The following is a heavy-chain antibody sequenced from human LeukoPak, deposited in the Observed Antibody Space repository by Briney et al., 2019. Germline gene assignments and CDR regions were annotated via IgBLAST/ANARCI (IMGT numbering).Heavy chain of an antibody. CDR3: AKDFYRLGEFDAFDN. CDR2: ISWNSGRI. V-gene: IGHV3-9*01. D-gene: IGHD3-16*01. J-gene: IGHJ3*02. Sequence: GGSLRLSCAASGFTFADYAMHWVRQAPGKGLEWVSGISWNSGRIGCADSVKGRFTISRDNAKNSLYLQMNSLRVEDTALYYCAKDFYRLGEFDAFDNWGQGTMVTVSS. CDR1: GFTFADYA.